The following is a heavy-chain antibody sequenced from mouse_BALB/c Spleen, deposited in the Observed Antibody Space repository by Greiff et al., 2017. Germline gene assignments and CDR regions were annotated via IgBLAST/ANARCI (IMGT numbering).Heavy chain of an antibody. J-gene: IGHJ2*01. CDR3: ARIWDGFDY. CDR2: INPGSGGT. V-gene: IGHV1-54*03. Sequence: VQGVESGAELVRPGTSVKVSCKASGYAFTNYLIEWVKQRPGQGLEWIGVINPGSGGTNYNEKFKGKATLTADKSSSTAYMQLSSLTSDDSAVYFCARIWDGFDYWGQGTTLTVSS. CDR1: GYAFTNYL. D-gene: IGHD4-1*01.